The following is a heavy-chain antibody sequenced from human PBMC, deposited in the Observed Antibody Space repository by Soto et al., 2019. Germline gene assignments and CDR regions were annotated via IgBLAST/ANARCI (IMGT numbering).Heavy chain of an antibody. J-gene: IGHJ5*02. D-gene: IGHD3-9*01. V-gene: IGHV3-48*01. CDR3: AREGHDILTGYFS. Sequence: GGSLRLSCAASGFTFSSYSMNWVRQAPGKGLEWVSYISSSSSTIYYADSVKGRFTISRDNAKNSLYLQMNSLRAEDTAVYYCAREGHDILTGYFSWGQGTLVTVSS. CDR1: GFTFSSYS. CDR2: ISSSSSTI.